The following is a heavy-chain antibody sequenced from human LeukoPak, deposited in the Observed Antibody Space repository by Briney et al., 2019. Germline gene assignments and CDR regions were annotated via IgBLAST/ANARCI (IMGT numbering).Heavy chain of an antibody. D-gene: IGHD1-26*01. CDR2: IAHDGTT. Sequence: SETLSLTCGVSGGSIDITNYWSWVRQAPGKGLEWIGEIAHDGTTNYNPSLRSRVAMSFDRANNQFSLSLTSVTAADTAVYYCTREDRPYCPSAYWGQGVLVTVSS. CDR3: TREDRPYCPSAY. J-gene: IGHJ4*02. V-gene: IGHV4-4*02. CDR1: GGSIDITNY.